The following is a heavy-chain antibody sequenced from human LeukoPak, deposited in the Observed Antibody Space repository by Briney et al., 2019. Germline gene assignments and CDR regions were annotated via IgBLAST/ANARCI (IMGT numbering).Heavy chain of an antibody. Sequence: GGSLRLSCAASGFTFSSYEMNWVRQAPGKGLEWVSYISSSGSTIYYADSVKGRFTISRDNSKNTLYLQMNSLRAEDTAVYYCAKWSTAMGRNYFDYWGQGTLVTVSS. CDR1: GFTFSSYE. CDR3: AKWSTAMGRNYFDY. J-gene: IGHJ4*02. CDR2: ISSSGSTI. V-gene: IGHV3-48*03. D-gene: IGHD5-18*01.